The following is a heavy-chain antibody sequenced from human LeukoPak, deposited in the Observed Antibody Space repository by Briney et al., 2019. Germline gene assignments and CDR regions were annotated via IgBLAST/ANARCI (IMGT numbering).Heavy chain of an antibody. J-gene: IGHJ4*02. CDR2: LNWNGGTT. D-gene: IGHD3-10*01. Sequence: GGSLRLSCAASGFTFDDNGMSWVRQAPGKGLEWVSGLNWNGGTTGYADSVKGRFTISRDNAKNFLYLQMNSLRAEDTALYYCATHSYYYGSGSYPPYLDYWGQGTLVTVSS. CDR3: ATHSYYYGSGSYPPYLDY. V-gene: IGHV3-20*04. CDR1: GFTFDDNG.